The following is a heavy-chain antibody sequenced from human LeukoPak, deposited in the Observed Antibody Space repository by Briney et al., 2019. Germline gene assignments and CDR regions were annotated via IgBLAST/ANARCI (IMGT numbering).Heavy chain of an antibody. D-gene: IGHD3-3*01. CDR3: ASRSSIWSGYQDTLYYFDS. J-gene: IGHJ4*02. Sequence: KPSETLSLTCTVSGGSISSYYWSWIRQPPGKRLEWIGHIYYSGSTNYNPSLKSRVTISVDTSKSQFSLKLSSVTAADTAVYYCASRSSIWSGYQDTLYYFDSWGQGTLVTVSS. CDR1: GGSISSYY. CDR2: IYYSGST. V-gene: IGHV4-59*01.